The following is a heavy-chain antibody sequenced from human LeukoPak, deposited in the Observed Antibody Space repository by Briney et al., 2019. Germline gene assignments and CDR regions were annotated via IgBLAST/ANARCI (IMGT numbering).Heavy chain of an antibody. CDR1: GGSISSGSYY. Sequence: PSETLSLTCTVSGGSISSGSYYWSWIRQPAGKGLEWIGRIYTSGSTNYNPSLKTRVTMSIDTSKNQFSLELSSVTAADTAVYYCARNTRSGYYQLPPDYWGQGTLVTVSS. D-gene: IGHD3-22*01. J-gene: IGHJ4*02. V-gene: IGHV4-61*02. CDR2: IYTSGST. CDR3: ARNTRSGYYQLPPDY.